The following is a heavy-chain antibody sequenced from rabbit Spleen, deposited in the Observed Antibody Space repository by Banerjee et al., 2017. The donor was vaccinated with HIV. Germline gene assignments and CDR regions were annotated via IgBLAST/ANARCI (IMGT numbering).Heavy chain of an antibody. J-gene: IGHJ4*01. CDR2: IYTGNGNT. D-gene: IGHD1-1*01. CDR1: GFSLSNYW. CDR3: ARDLDGVIGWNFGW. Sequence: QEQLVESGGGLVQPGGSLKLSCKASGFSLSNYWINWVRQAPGKGLEWIGCIYTGNGNTAYASWAKGRFIMSRTSSTTVTLQMTSLTAADTATFFCARDLDGVIGWNFGWWGQGTLVTVS. V-gene: IGHV1S45*01.